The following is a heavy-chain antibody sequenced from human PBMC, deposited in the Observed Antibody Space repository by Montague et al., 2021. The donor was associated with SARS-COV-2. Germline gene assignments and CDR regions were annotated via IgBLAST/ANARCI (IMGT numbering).Heavy chain of an antibody. Sequence: SLRLSCAASGFTVSSNYMSWVRQAPGKGLECVSVIYSRGSIYYADSVKGRFTISRDNSKNTLYLQMNSLRAEDTAVYYCARKTDGPAGDYWGQGTLVTVSS. J-gene: IGHJ4*02. D-gene: IGHD5-24*01. CDR1: GFTVSSNY. CDR2: IYSRGSI. CDR3: ARKTDGPAGDY. V-gene: IGHV3-53*01.